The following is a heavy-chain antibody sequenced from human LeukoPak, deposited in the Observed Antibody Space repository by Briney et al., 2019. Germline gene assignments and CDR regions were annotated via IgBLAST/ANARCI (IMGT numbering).Heavy chain of an antibody. Sequence: ASVKVSCKASGYTFTGYYMRCVRQAPGQGLEWMGWINPNGGGTNYAQKFQGRVTITRDTSISTAYMELSRLRSDDAAVYYCARGDYYDSSGYFDYWGQGTLVTVSS. CDR1: GYTFTGYY. CDR2: INPNGGGT. CDR3: ARGDYYDSSGYFDY. V-gene: IGHV1-2*02. J-gene: IGHJ4*02. D-gene: IGHD3-22*01.